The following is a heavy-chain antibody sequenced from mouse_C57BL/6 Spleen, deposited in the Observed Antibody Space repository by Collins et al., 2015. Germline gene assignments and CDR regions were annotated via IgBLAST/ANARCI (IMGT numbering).Heavy chain of an antibody. CDR2: IYPGSGST. CDR3: ARRGLGNYVFYAMDY. Sequence: QVQLQQPGAELVKPGASVKXSCKASGYTFTSYWITWVKQRPGQGLEWIGDIYPGSGSTNYNEKFKSKATLTVDTSSSTAYMQLSSLTSEDSAVYYCARRGLGNYVFYAMDYWGQGTSVTVSS. J-gene: IGHJ4*01. CDR1: GYTFTSYW. D-gene: IGHD2-1*01. V-gene: IGHV1-55*01.